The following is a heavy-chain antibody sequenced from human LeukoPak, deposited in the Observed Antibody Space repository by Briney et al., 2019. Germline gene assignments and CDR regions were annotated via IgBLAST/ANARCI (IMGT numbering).Heavy chain of an antibody. V-gene: IGHV4-39*07. Sequence: SETLSLTCTVSGGSISSSSYYWGWIRQPPGKGLEWMGEINHSGSTNYNPSLKSRVTISVDTSKNQFSLKLSSVTAADTAVYYCARERKAASPGVSRISSGYSYGYDYWGQGTLVTVSS. CDR3: ARERKAASPGVSRISSGYSYGYDY. J-gene: IGHJ4*02. D-gene: IGHD5-18*01. CDR1: GGSISSSSYY. CDR2: INHSGST.